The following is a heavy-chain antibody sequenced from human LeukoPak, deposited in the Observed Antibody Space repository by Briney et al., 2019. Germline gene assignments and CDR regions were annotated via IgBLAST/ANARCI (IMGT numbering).Heavy chain of an antibody. Sequence: GGSLRLSCAASGFTFSSYDMHWVRQATGKGLEWVSAIGTAGDTYYPGSVKGRFTISRENAKNSLYLQMNSLRAGDTAVYYCARDALGATYGFSRPTFDYWGQGTLVTVSS. D-gene: IGHD1-26*01. J-gene: IGHJ4*02. CDR3: ARDALGATYGFSRPTFDY. V-gene: IGHV3-13*01. CDR1: GFTFSSYD. CDR2: IGTAGDT.